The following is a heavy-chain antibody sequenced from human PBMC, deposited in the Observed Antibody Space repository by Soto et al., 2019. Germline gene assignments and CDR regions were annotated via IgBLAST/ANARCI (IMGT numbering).Heavy chain of an antibody. J-gene: IGHJ5*01. V-gene: IGHV3-23*01. CDR3: AKDAVAYNGKWVWFYS. CDR1: RFTFSDFA. D-gene: IGHD6-19*01. Sequence: DVQLLESGGGLVQPGGSLTLSCAASRFTFSDFAMSWVRQAPGKGLEWVSSLGGGETDTYYADSVKGRFTISRDNSKNTLYLQMDSLSGEDAAIYYCAKDAVAYNGKWVWFYSWGQGTLVTGSS. CDR2: LGGGETDT.